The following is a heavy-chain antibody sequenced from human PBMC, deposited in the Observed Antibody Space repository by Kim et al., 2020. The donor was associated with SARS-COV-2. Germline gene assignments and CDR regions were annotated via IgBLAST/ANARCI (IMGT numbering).Heavy chain of an antibody. CDR1: GGTFSSYA. D-gene: IGHD3-22*01. CDR2: IIPIFGTA. Sequence: SVKVSCRASGGTFSSYAISWVRQAPGQGLEWMGGIIPIFGTANYAQKFQGRVTITADESTSTAYMELSSLRSEDTAVYYCARADYYYDSSGYPNHDAFDIWGQGTMVTVSS. J-gene: IGHJ3*02. V-gene: IGHV1-69*13. CDR3: ARADYYYDSSGYPNHDAFDI.